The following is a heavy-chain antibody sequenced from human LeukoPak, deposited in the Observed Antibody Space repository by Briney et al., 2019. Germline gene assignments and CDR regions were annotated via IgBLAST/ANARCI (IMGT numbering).Heavy chain of an antibody. D-gene: IGHD2-2*01. CDR2: IYHSGST. J-gene: IGHJ4*02. Sequence: PSETLSLTCTVSGYSISSGYYWGWTRQPPGKGLEWIGSIYHSGSTYYNPSLKSRVTISVDTSKNQFSLKLSSVTAADTAVYYCARDIEYCSSTRCYDFDYWGQGTLVTVSS. CDR1: GYSISSGYY. CDR3: ARDIEYCSSTRCYDFDY. V-gene: IGHV4-38-2*02.